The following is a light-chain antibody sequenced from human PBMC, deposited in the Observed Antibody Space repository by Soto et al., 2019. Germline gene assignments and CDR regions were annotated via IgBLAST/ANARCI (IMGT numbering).Light chain of an antibody. V-gene: IGKV1-27*01. CDR3: QKYNSAPWT. J-gene: IGKJ1*01. CDR1: QGISNY. CDR2: AAS. Sequence: DIQMTQSPSSLSASVGDRVTITCRASQGISNYLAWYQQKPGKVPKLLIYAASTLQTGVPSRFSSSESGTDFTLTSSSLQPEDVANYYCQKYNSAPWTFGQGTKVEIK.